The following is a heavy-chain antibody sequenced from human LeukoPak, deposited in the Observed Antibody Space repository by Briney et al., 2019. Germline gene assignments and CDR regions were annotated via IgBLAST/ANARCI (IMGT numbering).Heavy chain of an antibody. V-gene: IGHV4-4*07. Sequence: SETLSFTCTVSGGSISSYYWSWIRQPAGKGLEWIGRIYTSGSTNYNPSLKSRVTMSVDTSKNQFSLKLSSVTAADTAVYYCASSGYSYGMFDYWGQGTLVTVSS. J-gene: IGHJ4*02. CDR2: IYTSGST. CDR1: GGSISSYY. D-gene: IGHD5-18*01. CDR3: ASSGYSYGMFDY.